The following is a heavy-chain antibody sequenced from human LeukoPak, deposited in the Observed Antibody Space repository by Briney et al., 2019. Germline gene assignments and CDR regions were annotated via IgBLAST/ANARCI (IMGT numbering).Heavy chain of an antibody. V-gene: IGHV3-43D*03. D-gene: IGHD3-10*01. CDR2: ISWDGGGT. CDR3: AKDMAAYYYASGNIDY. J-gene: IGHJ4*02. CDR1: GFTFDDYA. Sequence: GGSLRRSCAASGFTFDDYAMHWVRQAPGKGLEWVSLISWDGGGTYYADSVKGRFSISRDNSKNSLYLQMNSLRAEDTALYYCAKDMAAYYYASGNIDYWGQGTLVTVSS.